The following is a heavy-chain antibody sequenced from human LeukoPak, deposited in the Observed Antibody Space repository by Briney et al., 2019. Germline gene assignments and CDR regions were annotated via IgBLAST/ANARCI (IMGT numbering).Heavy chain of an antibody. CDR1: GGTFSSYA. V-gene: IGHV1-69*01. J-gene: IGHJ4*02. D-gene: IGHD3-3*01. CDR2: IIPIFGTA. Sequence: SVKVSCKASGGTFSSYAISWVRQAPGQGLEWMGGIIPIFGTANYAQKFQGRVTITADESTSTAYMELSSLRAEDTGVYYCARDGYEFWSGYYHGAYFDCWGQGTLVTVSS. CDR3: ARDGYEFWSGYYHGAYFDC.